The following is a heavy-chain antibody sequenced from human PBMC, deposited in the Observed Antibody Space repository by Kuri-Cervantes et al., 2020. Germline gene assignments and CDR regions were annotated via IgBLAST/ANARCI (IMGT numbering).Heavy chain of an antibody. CDR1: GFTFSSYG. CDR3: ARDSGTMVRGVIWGMDV. CDR2: IWYDGSNK. J-gene: IGHJ6*02. V-gene: IGHV3-33*08. D-gene: IGHD3-10*01. Sequence: LKISCAASGFTFSSYGMHWVRQAPGKGLEWVAVIWYDGSNKYYADSVKGRFTISRDNSKNTLYLQMNSLRAEDTAVYYCARDSGTMVRGVIWGMDVWGQGTTVTVSS.